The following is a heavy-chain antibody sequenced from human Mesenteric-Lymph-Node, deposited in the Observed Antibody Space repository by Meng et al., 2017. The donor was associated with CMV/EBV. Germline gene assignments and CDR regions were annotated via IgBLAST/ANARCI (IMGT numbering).Heavy chain of an antibody. CDR1: GFRFSSYS. CDR3: ASYSGGSSWAAYAEYFQH. V-gene: IGHV3-21*06. J-gene: IGHJ1*01. CDR2: ISRSSIYI. Sequence: GGSLRLSCAASGFRFSSYSMNWVRQAPGKGLEWVSSISRSSIYIYYAESVKGRFTISRDNAKNSLFLQMNSLRAEDTAVYYCASYSGGSSWAAYAEYFQHWGQGTLVTVSS. D-gene: IGHD6-13*01.